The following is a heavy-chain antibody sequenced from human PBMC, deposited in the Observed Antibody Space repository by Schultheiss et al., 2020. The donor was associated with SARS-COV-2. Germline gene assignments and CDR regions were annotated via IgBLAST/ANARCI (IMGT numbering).Heavy chain of an antibody. Sequence: GGSLRLSCAASGFTFSSYAMSWVRQAPGKGLEWVSIISGSGGSTNYADSVKGRFTISRDNSKNTLYLQMNSLRAEDTAVYYCTTVAGTYFDYWGQGTLVTVSS. CDR3: TTVAGTYFDY. D-gene: IGHD6-19*01. V-gene: IGHV3-23*01. CDR2: ISGSGGST. J-gene: IGHJ4*02. CDR1: GFTFSSYA.